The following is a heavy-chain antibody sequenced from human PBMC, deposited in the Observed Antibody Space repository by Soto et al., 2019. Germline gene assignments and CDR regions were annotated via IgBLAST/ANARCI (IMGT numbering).Heavy chain of an antibody. CDR3: ARASIAVAGRGFDNWFDP. CDR2: IYYSGST. Sequence: SETLSLTCTVSCGSISSYYWIWIRQPPGKGLEWIGYIYYSGSTNYNPSLKSRVTISVDTSKNQFSLKLSSVTAADTAVYYCARASIAVAGRGFDNWFDPWGQGTLVTVSS. J-gene: IGHJ5*02. D-gene: IGHD6-19*01. V-gene: IGHV4-59*01. CDR1: CGSISSYY.